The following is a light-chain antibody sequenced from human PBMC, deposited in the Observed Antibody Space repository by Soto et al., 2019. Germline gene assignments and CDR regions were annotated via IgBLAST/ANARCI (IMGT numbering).Light chain of an antibody. Sequence: QPVLTQAPSASGTPGQGVTISCSGSDSNIASNTVNWYQQLPGTAPKLLMYNNNQRPSGVPDRFSGSKSGTSASLAISGLQSEDEADYYCATWDDRLNGVVFGGGTKLTVL. CDR1: DSNIASNT. CDR2: NNN. CDR3: ATWDDRLNGVV. V-gene: IGLV1-44*01. J-gene: IGLJ3*02.